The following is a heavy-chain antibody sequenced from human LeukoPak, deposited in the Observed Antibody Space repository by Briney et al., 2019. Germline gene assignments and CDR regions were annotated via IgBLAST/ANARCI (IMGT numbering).Heavy chain of an antibody. D-gene: IGHD3-10*01. V-gene: IGHV4-34*01. CDR1: GGSFSGYY. CDR3: ARGNSGYYGSGSICDY. J-gene: IGHJ4*02. CDR2: INHSGST. Sequence: SETLSLTCAGYGGSFSGYYWSWIRQPPGKGLEWIGEINHSGSTNYNPSLKSRVTISVDTSKNQFSLKLSSVTAADTAVYYCARGNSGYYGSGSICDYWGQGTLVTVSS.